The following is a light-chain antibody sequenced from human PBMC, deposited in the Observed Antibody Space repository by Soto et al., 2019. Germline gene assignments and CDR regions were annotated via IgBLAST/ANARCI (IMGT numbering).Light chain of an antibody. CDR2: GAS. J-gene: IGKJ1*01. Sequence: AIQVTQSPTSLSASVGDRVTITCRSSQDIRNYLGWYQQKLGKAPQLLIYGASSLQRGVSSRFSGSGFGTDFTLTISSLQPEDSATYYCLQDRSHFWTFGQGTKVEI. V-gene: IGKV1-6*01. CDR3: LQDRSHFWT. CDR1: QDIRNY.